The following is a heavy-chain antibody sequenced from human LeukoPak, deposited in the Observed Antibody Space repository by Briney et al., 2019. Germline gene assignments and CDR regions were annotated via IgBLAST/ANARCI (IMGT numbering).Heavy chain of an antibody. CDR1: GFTFSSYS. D-gene: IGHD3-16*02. V-gene: IGHV3-48*02. Sequence: GGSLRLSCAASGFTFSSYSMNWVRQAPGKGLEWVSYISSSSSTIYYADSVKGRFTISRDNAKNSLYLQMNSLRDEDTAVYYCARLPLRRLGELSPPDHDYWGQGTLVTVSS. CDR2: ISSSSSTI. J-gene: IGHJ4*02. CDR3: ARLPLRRLGELSPPDHDY.